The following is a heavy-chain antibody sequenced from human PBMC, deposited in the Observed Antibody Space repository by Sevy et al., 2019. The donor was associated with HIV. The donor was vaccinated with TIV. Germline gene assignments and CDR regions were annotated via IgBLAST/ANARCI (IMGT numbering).Heavy chain of an antibody. CDR3: TRAGYCSSTSCYTYYYYMDV. CDR1: GFTFGDYA. V-gene: IGHV3-49*04. Sequence: SLRLSCTASGFTFGDYAMSWVRQAPGKGLEWVGFIRSKAYGGTTEYAASVKGRFTISRDDSKSIAYLQMNSLKTEDTAVYYCTRAGYCSSTSCYTYYYYMDVWGKGTTVTVSS. CDR2: IRSKAYGGTT. D-gene: IGHD2-2*02. J-gene: IGHJ6*03.